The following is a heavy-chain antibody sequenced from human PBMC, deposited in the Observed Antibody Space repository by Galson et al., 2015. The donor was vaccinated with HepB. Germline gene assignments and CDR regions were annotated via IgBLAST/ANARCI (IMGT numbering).Heavy chain of an antibody. CDR2: INWNSNRI. CDR1: GFTFDDYA. CDR3: ASDGTAMISGYFDY. D-gene: IGHD5-18*01. V-gene: IGHV3-9*01. J-gene: IGHJ4*02. Sequence: SLRLSCAASGFTFDDYAIHWVRHVPGKGLEWVAGINWNSNRIAYADSVQGRFTISRDNTKNSLFLQMNSLRTEDTALYYCASDGTAMISGYFDYWGQGILVTVSS.